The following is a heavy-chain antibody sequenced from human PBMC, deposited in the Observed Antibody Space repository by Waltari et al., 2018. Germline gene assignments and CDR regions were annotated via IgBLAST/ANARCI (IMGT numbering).Heavy chain of an antibody. V-gene: IGHV3-20*04. J-gene: IGHJ6*03. CDR3: ARNPFGTLHYYYYYRDV. CDR1: GFTFDDYG. D-gene: IGHD1-1*01. Sequence: EVQLVESGGGVVLPGGSLRLSCAASGFTFDDYGMSWVRQAPGKGLEWVSGINWNGGSTGYEYSVKCRFTISRDNAKNSLYLQMNRLRAEDTALYYCARNPFGTLHYYYYYRDVWGKGTTVTVSS. CDR2: INWNGGST.